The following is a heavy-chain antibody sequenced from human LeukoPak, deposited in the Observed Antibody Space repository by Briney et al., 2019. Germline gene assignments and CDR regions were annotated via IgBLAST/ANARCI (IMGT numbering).Heavy chain of an antibody. V-gene: IGHV3-49*03. J-gene: IGHJ4*02. Sequence: SGGSLRLSCTASGFNFGDYAMSWFRQAPEKGLEGVGFITNKAFGGTAEYAASVKGRFTISRDDSRSIAYLQMDNLRTEDTGVYYCTRDEHGGGSNFFDYWGQGTLVTVSS. CDR3: TRDEHGGGSNFFDY. CDR1: GFNFGDYA. CDR2: ITNKAFGGTA. D-gene: IGHD4-23*01.